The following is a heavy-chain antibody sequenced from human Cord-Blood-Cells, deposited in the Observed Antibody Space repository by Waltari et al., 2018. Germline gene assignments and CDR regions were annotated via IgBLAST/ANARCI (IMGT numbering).Heavy chain of an antibody. CDR2: ISWNSGSI. D-gene: IGHD6-13*01. J-gene: IGHJ6*02. V-gene: IGHV3-9*01. Sequence: LEWVSGISWNSGSIGYADSVKGRFTISRDNAKNSLYLQMNSLRAEDTSLYYCAKDWSSYSSSWYVGAYYYYGMDVWSQGTTVTVSS. CDR3: AKDWSSYSSSWYVGAYYYYGMDV.